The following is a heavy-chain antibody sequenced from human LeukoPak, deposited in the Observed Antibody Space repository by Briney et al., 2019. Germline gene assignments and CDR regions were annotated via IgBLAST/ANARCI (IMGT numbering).Heavy chain of an antibody. CDR3: ASHYYDSSGYYLFDY. V-gene: IGHV3-7*01. D-gene: IGHD3-22*01. CDR2: IKQDGSGK. J-gene: IGHJ4*02. Sequence: GGSLRLSCAASGFTFSSYWMSWVRQAPGKGLEWVANIKQDGSGKYYVDSVKGRFTISRDNAKNSLYLQMNSLRAEDTAVYYCASHYYDSSGYYLFDYWGQGTLVTVSS. CDR1: GFTFSSYW.